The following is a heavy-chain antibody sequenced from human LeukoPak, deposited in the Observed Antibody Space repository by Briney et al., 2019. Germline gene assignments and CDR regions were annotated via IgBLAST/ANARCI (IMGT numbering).Heavy chain of an antibody. J-gene: IGHJ4*02. Sequence: SSETLSLTCTVSGGSISSVGYYWSWIRQHPGKGLEWIGYIYYSGSTYYNPSLKSRVTISVDTSKNQFSLKLSSVTAADTAVYYCARSPSSGIAAAGVDYWGQGTLVTVSS. CDR3: ARSPSSGIAAAGVDY. CDR1: GGSISSVGYY. V-gene: IGHV4-31*03. CDR2: IYYSGST. D-gene: IGHD6-13*01.